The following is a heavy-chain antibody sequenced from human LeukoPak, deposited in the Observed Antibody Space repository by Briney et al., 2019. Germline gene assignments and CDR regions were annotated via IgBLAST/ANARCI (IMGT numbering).Heavy chain of an antibody. D-gene: IGHD5-12*01. CDR3: ARDSIVATKGYNYYGLDV. CDR1: GGTFSSYT. V-gene: IGHV1-69*04. CDR2: ILPIIGIT. J-gene: IGHJ6*02. Sequence: SVKVSCKASGGTFSSYTISWVRQAPGQGLEWMGRILPIIGITKYAQKFQGRVTITADKSTSTANMELSSLRSEDTAVYYCARDSIVATKGYNYYGLDVWGQGTTVTVSS.